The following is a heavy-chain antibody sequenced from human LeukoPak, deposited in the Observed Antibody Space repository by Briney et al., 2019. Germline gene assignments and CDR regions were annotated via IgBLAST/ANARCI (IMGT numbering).Heavy chain of an antibody. J-gene: IGHJ4*02. CDR2: INPNSGGT. V-gene: IGHV1-2*02. CDR3: ARGGEVCSSSSCYRGHDY. CDR1: GYTFTGYY. Sequence: ASVKVSCKASGYTFTGYYMHWVRQAPGQGLEWMGWINPNSGGTNYAQKFQGRVTMTRDTSTSTAYMELSRLRSDDTAVYYCARGGEVCSSSSCYRGHDYWGQGTLVTVSS. D-gene: IGHD2-2*01.